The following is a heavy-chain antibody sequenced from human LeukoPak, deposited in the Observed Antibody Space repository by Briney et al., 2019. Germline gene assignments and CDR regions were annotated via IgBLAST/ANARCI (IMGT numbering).Heavy chain of an antibody. CDR2: INPNSGGT. V-gene: IGHV1-2*02. D-gene: IGHD4-23*01. Sequence: GASVKVSCKASGYTFTGYYMHWVRQAPGQGLEGMGWINPNSGGTNYAQKFQGRVTMTRDTSISTAYMELSRLRSDDTAVYYCARESIRWPNWFDPWGQGTLVTVSS. J-gene: IGHJ5*02. CDR1: GYTFTGYY. CDR3: ARESIRWPNWFDP.